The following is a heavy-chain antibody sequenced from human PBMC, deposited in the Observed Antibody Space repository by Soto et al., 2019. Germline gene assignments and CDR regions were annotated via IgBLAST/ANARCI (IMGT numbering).Heavy chain of an antibody. CDR3: ARGSSYYYDSSGYYSDY. V-gene: IGHV1-8*01. Sequence: ASVKVSCKASGYTFTSYYINWVRQATGQGLEWMGWMNPNSGNTGYAQKFQGRVTMTRNTSISTAYMELSSLRSEDTAVYYCARGSSYYYDSSGYYSDYWGQGTLVTVSS. J-gene: IGHJ4*02. CDR1: GYTFTSYY. CDR2: MNPNSGNT. D-gene: IGHD3-22*01.